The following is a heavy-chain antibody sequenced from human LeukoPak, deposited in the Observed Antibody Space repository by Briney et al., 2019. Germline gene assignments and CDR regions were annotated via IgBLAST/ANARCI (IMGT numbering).Heavy chain of an antibody. CDR2: VYFSGST. Sequence: SETLSLSCTVSGGTVSSSSNYWGWIRQPLGQGLVWIGSVYFSGSTYYNPSLKSRVTISVDTSKNQFSLKLNSVTAADTAVYYCARHEVGYCSSPSCYGGNWLDPWGQGTLVTVSS. CDR3: ARHEVGYCSSPSCYGGNWLDP. J-gene: IGHJ5*02. CDR1: GGTVSSSSNY. V-gene: IGHV4-39*01. D-gene: IGHD2-2*01.